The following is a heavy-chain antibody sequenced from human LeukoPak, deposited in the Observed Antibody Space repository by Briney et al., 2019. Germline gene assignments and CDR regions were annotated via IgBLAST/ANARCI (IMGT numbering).Heavy chain of an antibody. CDR3: ARRYYYNLGSFPFDF. Sequence: SETLSLTCAVSGGPFSGYFWSWIRQSSWKGLEWIGEIHNSGTTNYNPSLNSRVTISEDTSKNQFYVNLCSVTAAGTAVYYCARRYYYNLGSFPFDFWGQGTLITVSS. J-gene: IGHJ4*02. CDR1: GGPFSGYF. V-gene: IGHV4-34*01. D-gene: IGHD3-10*01. CDR2: IHNSGTT.